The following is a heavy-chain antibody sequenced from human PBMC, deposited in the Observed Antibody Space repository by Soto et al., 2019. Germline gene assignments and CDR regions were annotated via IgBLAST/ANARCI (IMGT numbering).Heavy chain of an antibody. CDR1: GGSISSGGYY. V-gene: IGHV4-31*03. J-gene: IGHJ4*02. CDR2: IYYSGST. CDR3: ARGGYYPYYFDY. D-gene: IGHD3-22*01. Sequence: SETLSLTYTVSGGSISSGGYYWSWIRQHPGKGLEWIGYIYYSGSTYYNPSLKSRVTISVDTSKDQFSLKLSSVTAADTAVYYCARGGYYPYYFDYWGQGTLVTVSS.